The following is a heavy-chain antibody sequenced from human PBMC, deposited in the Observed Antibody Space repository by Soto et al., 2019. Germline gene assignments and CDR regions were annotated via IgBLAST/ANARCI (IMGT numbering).Heavy chain of an antibody. CDR3: ARALSMVRGAASYYFDY. CDR1: GGSMISYY. J-gene: IGHJ4*01. D-gene: IGHD3-10*01. Sequence: SETLSLTCTVSGGSMISYYWSWIWQPPGRGLEWIGFVHYTGATNYNPSLKSRVTMSLDTSKKQFFLKLRSVTAADTAVYFCARALSMVRGAASYYFDYWGHGTLVTVSS. CDR2: VHYTGAT. V-gene: IGHV4-59*01.